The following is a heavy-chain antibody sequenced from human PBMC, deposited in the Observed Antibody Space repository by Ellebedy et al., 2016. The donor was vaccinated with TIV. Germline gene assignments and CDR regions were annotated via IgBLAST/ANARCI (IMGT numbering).Heavy chain of an antibody. V-gene: IGHV3-9*01. D-gene: IGHD3-22*01. CDR3: AKRLGNDYPYFDY. Sequence: GGSLRLXXAASGFTFHDYAMHWVRQAPGKGLEWVSGITWNSGTKVYADSVKGRFTISRDNAKNSLYLQMNSLRPEDTAFYYCAKRLGNDYPYFDYWGQGTLVTVSS. J-gene: IGHJ4*02. CDR2: ITWNSGTK. CDR1: GFTFHDYA.